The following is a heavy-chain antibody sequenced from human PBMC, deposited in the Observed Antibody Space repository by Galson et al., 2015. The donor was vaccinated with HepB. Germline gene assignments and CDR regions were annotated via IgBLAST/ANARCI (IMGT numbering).Heavy chain of an antibody. V-gene: IGHV3-30*03. J-gene: IGHJ1*01. CDR3: ARDNLDTVTGTGYFQH. D-gene: IGHD6-19*01. Sequence: SLRLSCAASGFTFSSYAMHWVRQAPGKGLEWVAVISYDGRNKYYVDSVKGRFTISRDNSKNTLYLQMNSLRAEDTAVYYCARDNLDTVTGTGYFQHWGQGTLVTVSS. CDR1: GFTFSSYA. CDR2: ISYDGRNK.